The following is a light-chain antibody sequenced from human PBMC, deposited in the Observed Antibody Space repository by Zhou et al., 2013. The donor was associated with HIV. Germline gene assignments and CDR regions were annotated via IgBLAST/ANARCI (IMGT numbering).Light chain of an antibody. CDR1: QGISSY. V-gene: IGKV1-9*01. J-gene: IGKJ1*01. CDR2: AAS. Sequence: DIQLTQSPSFLSTSVGDRVTITCRASQGISSYLAWYQQKSGKAPKLLIYAASTLQSGVPSRFSGSGSGTEFTLTISSLQPEDFATYYCQQTYSSPRTFGQGTKVEIK. CDR3: QQTYSSPRT.